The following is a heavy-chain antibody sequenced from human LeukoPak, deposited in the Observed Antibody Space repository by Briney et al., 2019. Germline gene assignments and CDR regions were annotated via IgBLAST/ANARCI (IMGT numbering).Heavy chain of an antibody. CDR2: ISSSSSYI. D-gene: IGHD3-3*01. V-gene: IGHV3-21*01. CDR1: GVTFTSYS. Sequence: GGSLRLSCAASGVTFTSYSMNWVRQAPGKGLEWVSSISSSSSYIYYADSVKGRCTISRDNAKNSLYLQMNSLRAEDTAVYYCARDRSFFYWGQGTLVTVSS. CDR3: ARDRSFFY. J-gene: IGHJ4*02.